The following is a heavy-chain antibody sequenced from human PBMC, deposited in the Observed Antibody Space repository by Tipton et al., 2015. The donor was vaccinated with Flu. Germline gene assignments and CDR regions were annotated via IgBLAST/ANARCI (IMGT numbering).Heavy chain of an antibody. CDR1: GGSISSGGHY. Sequence: RSLRLSCTVSGGSISSGGHYWGWIRQHPEKGLEWIGYIYYSGSTYYNPSLKTPVTISLDTSKNQFSLNLRSVTAADTAVYHCARNMRGSDVFDIWGQGTMVTISS. V-gene: IGHV4-31*01. CDR3: ARNMRGSDVFDI. D-gene: IGHD2/OR15-2a*01. CDR2: IYYSGST. J-gene: IGHJ3*02.